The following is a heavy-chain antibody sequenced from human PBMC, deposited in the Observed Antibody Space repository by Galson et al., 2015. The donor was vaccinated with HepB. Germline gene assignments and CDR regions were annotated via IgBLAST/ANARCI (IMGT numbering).Heavy chain of an antibody. Sequence: LSLTCAVYGGSLSDYHWTWVRQPPGKGLEWIGEINYSGVTNYNPSLKSRVTISVDTSKNQFSLRLSSVTAADTAVYYCARTARRTLSTLLVWGQGTLVTVSS. D-gene: IGHD2/OR15-2a*01. CDR3: ARTARRTLSTLLV. CDR1: GGSLSDYH. CDR2: INYSGVT. V-gene: IGHV4-34*01. J-gene: IGHJ4*02.